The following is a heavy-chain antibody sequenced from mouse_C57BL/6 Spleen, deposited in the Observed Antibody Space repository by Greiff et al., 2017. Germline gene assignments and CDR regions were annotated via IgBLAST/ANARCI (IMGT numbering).Heavy chain of an antibody. CDR2: INPGSGGT. V-gene: IGHV1-54*01. CDR3: ARWSSGYYFDY. D-gene: IGHD3-2*02. CDR1: GYAFTNYL. Sequence: QVQLQQSGAELVRPGTSVKVSCKASGYAFTNYLIEWVKQRPGQGLEWIGVINPGSGGTNYNEKFKGKATLTADKSSSTAYMQLSSLTSEESAVYFCARWSSGYYFDYWGQGTTLTVSS. J-gene: IGHJ2*01.